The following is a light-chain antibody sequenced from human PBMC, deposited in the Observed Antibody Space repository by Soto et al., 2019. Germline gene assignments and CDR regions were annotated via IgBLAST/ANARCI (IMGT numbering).Light chain of an antibody. CDR1: SSDVGSYSY. J-gene: IGLJ1*01. Sequence: QSVLTQPRSVSGSPGQSVTISCTGASSDVGSYSYVSWYQQHPGTAPKLMIYDVTRRPSGVPDRFSGSKSGNTASLTISGLQAEDEADYYCCSYAGSYTFVFGTGTKVTVL. CDR2: DVT. V-gene: IGLV2-11*01. CDR3: CSYAGSYTFV.